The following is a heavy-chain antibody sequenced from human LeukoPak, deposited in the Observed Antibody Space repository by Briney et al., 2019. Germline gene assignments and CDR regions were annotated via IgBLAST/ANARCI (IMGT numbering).Heavy chain of an antibody. J-gene: IGHJ4*02. Sequence: KPSETPSLTCTVSGGSISSDYWSWIRQPPGKGLEWIGYIYYSGSTNYNPSLKSRVTISVDTSKNQFSLKLSSVTAADTAVYYCARIGYDSSGYAETFDYWGQGTLVTVSS. V-gene: IGHV4-59*08. CDR3: ARIGYDSSGYAETFDY. CDR1: GGSISSDY. D-gene: IGHD3-22*01. CDR2: IYYSGST.